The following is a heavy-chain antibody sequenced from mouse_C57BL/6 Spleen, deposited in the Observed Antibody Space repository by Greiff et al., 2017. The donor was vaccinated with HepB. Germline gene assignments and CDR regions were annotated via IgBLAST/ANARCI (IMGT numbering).Heavy chain of an antibody. CDR3: TRDRVYGSNWYFDV. D-gene: IGHD1-1*01. Sequence: DVMLVESGEGLVKPGGSLKLSCAASGFTFSSYAMSWVRQTPEKRLEWVAYISSGGDYIYYADTVKGRFTISRDNARNTLYLQMSSLKSEDTAMYYCTRDRVYGSNWYFDVWGTGTTVTVSS. J-gene: IGHJ1*03. CDR2: ISSGGDYI. V-gene: IGHV5-9-1*02. CDR1: GFTFSSYA.